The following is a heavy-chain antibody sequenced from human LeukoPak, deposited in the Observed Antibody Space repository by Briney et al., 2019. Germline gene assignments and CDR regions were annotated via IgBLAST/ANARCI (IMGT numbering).Heavy chain of an antibody. D-gene: IGHD6-13*01. CDR2: IKQDGSDK. V-gene: IGHV3-7*01. CDR3: ASGQKLGF. J-gene: IGHJ4*02. CDR1: GFTFSSYW. Sequence: GGSLRLSCVASGFTFSSYWMSWVRQAPGKGLKWVANIKQDGSDKYYVDSVKGRFTISRDNAKNSLYLQMNSLRAEDTAVYYCASGQKLGFWGQGTLVTVSS.